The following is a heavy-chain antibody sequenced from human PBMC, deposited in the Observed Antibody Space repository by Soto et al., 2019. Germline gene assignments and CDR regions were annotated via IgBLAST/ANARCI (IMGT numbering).Heavy chain of an antibody. V-gene: IGHV3-23*01. D-gene: IGHD3-22*01. CDR3: AKAAGSDYYPVDY. Sequence: PGGSLRLSCAASGFTFSSYAMSWFRQAPGKGLEWVSSISVSGGSTYYADSVKGRFTISRDNSKSTLFLHMNSLRAEATAVYYCAKAAGSDYYPVDYWDQGTLVTVSS. J-gene: IGHJ4*02. CDR1: GFTFSSYA. CDR2: ISVSGGST.